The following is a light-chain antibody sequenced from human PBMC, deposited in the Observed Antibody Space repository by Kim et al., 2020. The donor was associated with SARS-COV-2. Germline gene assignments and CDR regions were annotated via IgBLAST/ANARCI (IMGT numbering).Light chain of an antibody. V-gene: IGLV2-23*02. CDR1: SSDVGSYNL. CDR3: CSYAGSSTLEV. J-gene: IGLJ2*01. CDR2: EVS. Sequence: QSAPTQPASVSGSPGQSITISCTGTSSDVGSYNLVSWYQQHPGKAPKLMIYEVSKRPSGVSNRFSGSKSGNTASLTISGLQAEDEADYYCCSYAGSSTLEVFGGGTQLTVL.